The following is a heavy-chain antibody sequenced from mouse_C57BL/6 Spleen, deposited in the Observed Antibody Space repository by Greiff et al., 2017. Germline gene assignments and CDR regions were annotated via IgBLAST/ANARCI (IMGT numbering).Heavy chain of an antibody. D-gene: IGHD4-1*01. CDR2: ISSGGSYT. J-gene: IGHJ2*01. CDR1: GFTFSSYG. Sequence: EVKLVESGGDLVKPGGSLKLSCAASGFTFSSYGMSWVRQTPDKRLEWVATISSGGSYTYYPDSVKGRFTISRDNAKNTLYLQMSSLKSEDTAMYYCARTGTWRAFDYWGQGTTLTVSS. V-gene: IGHV5-6*01. CDR3: ARTGTWRAFDY.